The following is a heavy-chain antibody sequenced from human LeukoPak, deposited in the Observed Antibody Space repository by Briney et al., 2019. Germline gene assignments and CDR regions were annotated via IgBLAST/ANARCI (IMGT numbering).Heavy chain of an antibody. CDR2: ISSGSEIK. J-gene: IGHJ4*02. CDR3: ARNPAGIGDY. CDR1: GFTFSTYN. D-gene: IGHD1-26*01. V-gene: IGHV3-48*02. Sequence: GGSLRLSCASSGFTFSTYNMNWVRQAPGKGLEWVSFISSGSEIKYYADSVKGRFTVSRDNAKNSLYLQMNSLRDEDTAVYYCARNPAGIGDYWGQGTLVTVSS.